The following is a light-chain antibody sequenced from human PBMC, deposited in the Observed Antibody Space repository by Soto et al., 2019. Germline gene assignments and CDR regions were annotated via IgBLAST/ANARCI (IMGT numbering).Light chain of an antibody. V-gene: IGKV3-15*01. Sequence: EIVMTQSTATLSVSPGERATLSCRASQSVSSDLAWYQQKPGQAPRLLIYGASTRAIGIPARFSGSGSGTEFTLTISSLQSEDFAVYYCQHYNNWPLTFGGGTKVEIE. CDR3: QHYNNWPLT. J-gene: IGKJ4*01. CDR2: GAS. CDR1: QSVSSD.